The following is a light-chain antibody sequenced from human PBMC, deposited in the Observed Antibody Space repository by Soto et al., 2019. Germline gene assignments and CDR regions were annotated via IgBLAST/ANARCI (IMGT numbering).Light chain of an antibody. CDR2: DVS. V-gene: IGKV1-33*01. J-gene: IGKJ4*01. Sequence: DLQMTPSPSSLSASVGDRVTITCQASQDISNYLNWYQQKPGKAPKILIYDVSVLEAGVPSRFSGGGSGTHFTLTISSLQAEDAATYYCQQFDNLPLTFAGGTKVEIK. CDR3: QQFDNLPLT. CDR1: QDISNY.